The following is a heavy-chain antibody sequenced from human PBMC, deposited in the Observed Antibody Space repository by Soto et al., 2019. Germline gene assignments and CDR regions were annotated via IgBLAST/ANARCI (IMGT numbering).Heavy chain of an antibody. CDR3: ARLYSSGSSSLNWFDP. Sequence: SETLSLTCAVSGGSISSSNWWSWVRQPPGKGLEWIGEIYHSGSTNYNPSLKSRVTISVDKSKNQFSLKPSSVTAADTAVYYCARLYSSGSSSLNWFDPWGQGTLVTVSS. CDR1: GGSISSSNW. J-gene: IGHJ5*02. D-gene: IGHD6-25*01. CDR2: IYHSGST. V-gene: IGHV4-4*02.